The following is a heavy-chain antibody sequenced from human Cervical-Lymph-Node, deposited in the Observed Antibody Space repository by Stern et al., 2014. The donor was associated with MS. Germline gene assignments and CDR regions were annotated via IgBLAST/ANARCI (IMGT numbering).Heavy chain of an antibody. D-gene: IGHD5-24*01. CDR3: ARSRDAYSPLAY. Sequence: VQLVESGPGLVKPSETLSLTCTVSGGSISGYDCSWIRQPPGKGLEWIGHSYYSGSTNYIPSLKSRVSISIDTPKNQFSLKLSSVTAADTAVYYCARSRDAYSPLAYWGQGALVTVSS. J-gene: IGHJ4*02. V-gene: IGHV4-59*01. CDR2: SYYSGST. CDR1: GGSISGYD.